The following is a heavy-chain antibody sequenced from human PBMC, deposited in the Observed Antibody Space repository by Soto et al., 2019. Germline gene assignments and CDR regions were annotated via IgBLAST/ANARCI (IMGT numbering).Heavy chain of an antibody. CDR3: AREEGIGVAGTGFWFDP. J-gene: IGHJ5*02. V-gene: IGHV1-69*13. CDR2: IIPIFGTA. Sequence: GASVKVSCKASGGTFSSYAISWVRQAPGQGLEWMGGIIPIFGTANYAQKFQGRVTITADESTSTAYMELSSLRSEDTAVYYCAREEGIGVAGTGFWFDPWGQGTLVTVSS. CDR1: GGTFSSYA. D-gene: IGHD6-19*01.